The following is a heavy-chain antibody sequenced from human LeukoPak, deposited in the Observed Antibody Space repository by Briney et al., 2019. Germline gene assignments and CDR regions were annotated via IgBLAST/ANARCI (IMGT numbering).Heavy chain of an antibody. Sequence: SEALSLTCTVSGGSISTSRHYWGWIRQPPGKGLEWIGNMYYSGSTYYNPSLKSRVTISVDTYKSRFSLKLSSVTAADTAVYYCATTVTTRYYFDYWGQGTLVTVSS. J-gene: IGHJ4*02. D-gene: IGHD4-17*01. CDR3: ATTVTTRYYFDY. CDR1: GGSISTSRHY. V-gene: IGHV4-39*01. CDR2: MYYSGST.